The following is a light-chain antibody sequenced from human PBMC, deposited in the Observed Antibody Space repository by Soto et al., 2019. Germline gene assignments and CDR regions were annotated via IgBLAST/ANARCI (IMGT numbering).Light chain of an antibody. CDR3: QSYDISLSVSYV. CDR2: GNT. Sequence: QSVLTQPPSVSGAPGQRVTISCTGSSSNIGAGYDVHWYQQLPETAPKLLIYGNTNRPSGVPDRFSGPKSGTSASLAITGLQAEDEADYYCQSYDISLSVSYVFGTGTKVTVL. J-gene: IGLJ1*01. CDR1: SSNIGAGYD. V-gene: IGLV1-40*01.